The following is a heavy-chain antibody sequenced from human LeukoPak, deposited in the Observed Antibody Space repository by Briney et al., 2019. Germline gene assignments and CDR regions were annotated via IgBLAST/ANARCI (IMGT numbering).Heavy chain of an antibody. CDR3: ARESIVGATTKDY. V-gene: IGHV1-46*01. CDR1: GYTFTAYH. J-gene: IGHJ4*02. CDR2: INPSGGST. Sequence: GASVKVSCKASGYTFTAYHMHWVRQAPGQGLEWMGIINPSGGSTSYAQKFQGRVTMTRDTSTSTVYMELSSLRSEDTAVYYCARESIVGATTKDYWGQGTLVTVSS. D-gene: IGHD1-26*01.